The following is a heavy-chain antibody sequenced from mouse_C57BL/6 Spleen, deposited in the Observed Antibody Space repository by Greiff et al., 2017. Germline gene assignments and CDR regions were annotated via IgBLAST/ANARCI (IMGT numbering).Heavy chain of an antibody. J-gene: IGHJ2*01. CDR2: ISSGSSTI. Sequence: EVKLMESGGGLVKPGGSLKLSCAASGFTFSDYGMHWVRQAPEKGLEWVAYISSGSSTIYYADTVKGRFTISRDNAKNTLCLQMTSLRSEDTAMYYCASITTVFSWGQGTTLTVSS. CDR1: GFTFSDYG. CDR3: ASITTVFS. V-gene: IGHV5-17*01. D-gene: IGHD1-1*01.